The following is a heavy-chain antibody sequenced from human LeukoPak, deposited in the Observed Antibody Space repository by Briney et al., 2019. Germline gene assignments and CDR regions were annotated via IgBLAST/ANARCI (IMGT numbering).Heavy chain of an antibody. CDR1: GGTFSSYA. CDR2: IIPIFGTA. D-gene: IGHD3-3*01. V-gene: IGHV1-69*01. Sequence: SVKVSCKASGGTFSSYAISWVRQAPGQGLEWMGGIIPIFGTANYAQKFQGRVTITADESTSTAYMELSSLRSEDTAVYYCARDVSVASIFGVVIDYYYGMDVWGQGTKVTVSS. CDR3: ARDVSVASIFGVVIDYYYGMDV. J-gene: IGHJ6*02.